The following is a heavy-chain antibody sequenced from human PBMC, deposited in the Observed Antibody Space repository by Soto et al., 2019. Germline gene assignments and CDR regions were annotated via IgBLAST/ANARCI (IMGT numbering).Heavy chain of an antibody. V-gene: IGHV4-30-2*01. CDR3: ASSPGGYCSSTTCYFDY. Sequence: QLQLQESGSGLVKPSQTLSLTCAVSAGSISSGGYSWTWIRQPPGKGLEWIGFIYHSGDTYYNPSLKSRVTISVDRSKNHFSLKLTSVTAADTAVYYCASSPGGYCSSTTCYFDYWGQGTLVTVSS. CDR1: AGSISSGGYS. J-gene: IGHJ4*02. D-gene: IGHD2-2*01. CDR2: IYHSGDT.